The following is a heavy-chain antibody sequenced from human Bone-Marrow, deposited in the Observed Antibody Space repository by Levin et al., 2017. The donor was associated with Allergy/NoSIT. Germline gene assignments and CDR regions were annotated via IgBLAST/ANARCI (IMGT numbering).Heavy chain of an antibody. J-gene: IGHJ6*02. CDR3: ARTLSIAARPRSYGMDV. D-gene: IGHD6-6*01. CDR2: INHSGST. V-gene: IGHV4-34*01. Sequence: SETLSLTCAVYGGSFSGYYWSWIRQPPGKGLEWIGEINHSGSTNYNPSLKSRVTISVDTSKNQFSLKLSSVTAADTAVYYCARTLSIAARPRSYGMDVWGQGTTVTVSS. CDR1: GGSFSGYY.